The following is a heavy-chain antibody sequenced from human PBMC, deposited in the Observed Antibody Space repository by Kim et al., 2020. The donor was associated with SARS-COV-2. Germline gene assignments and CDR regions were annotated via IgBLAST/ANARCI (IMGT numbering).Heavy chain of an antibody. D-gene: IGHD3-22*01. Sequence: SETLSLTCTVSGGSISSYYWSWIRQPPGKGLEWIGYIYYSGSTNYNPSLKSRVTISVDTSKNQFSLKLSSVTAADTAVYYCARGPNNYYDSSGYYDGFDYWGQGTLVTVSS. CDR2: IYYSGST. V-gene: IGHV4-59*13. J-gene: IGHJ4*02. CDR3: ARGPNNYYDSSGYYDGFDY. CDR1: GGSISSYY.